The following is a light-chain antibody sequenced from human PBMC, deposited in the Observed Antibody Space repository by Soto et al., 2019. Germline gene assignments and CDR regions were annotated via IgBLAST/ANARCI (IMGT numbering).Light chain of an antibody. Sequence: EIVLTQSPGTLSSSPGERATLSCRASQSVSSSHLAWYQQKPGQAPRLLIYGASSRATGIPDRFSGSGSGTDFTLTISSLETEAFAVYVCQQYGDSPMYTFGQGTKLEI. V-gene: IGKV3-20*01. CDR1: QSVSSSH. J-gene: IGKJ2*01. CDR2: GAS. CDR3: QQYGDSPMYT.